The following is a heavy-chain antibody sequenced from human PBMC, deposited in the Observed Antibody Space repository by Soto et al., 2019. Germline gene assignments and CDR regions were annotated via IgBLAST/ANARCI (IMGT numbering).Heavy chain of an antibody. V-gene: IGHV4-39*01. CDR1: GGSISSSGFS. J-gene: IGHJ4*02. D-gene: IGHD2-15*01. Sequence: QLRLQESGPGLVKPSETLSLICTVSGGSISSSGFSWAWIRQPPGKGLEWIGDISYGGSTYYSPSLKSRGTISVDTSKSQFSLSLSSVTAADTAVYYCARHDRGGTRKYYFDFWGQGILVTVSS. CDR2: ISYGGST. CDR3: ARHDRGGTRKYYFDF.